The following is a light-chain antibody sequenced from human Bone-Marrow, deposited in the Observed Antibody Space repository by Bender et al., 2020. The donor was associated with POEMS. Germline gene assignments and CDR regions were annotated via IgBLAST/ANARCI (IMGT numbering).Light chain of an antibody. CDR2: EDT. CDR3: CSYVRGSPL. J-gene: IGLJ2*01. Sequence: QSALTPPASVSGSPGQSITISCTGTSSDVGPYNLVSWYQQHPGKAPKVIIYEDTKRPSGVSDRFSGSNSGNTASLTISWLQAEDEADYYCCSYVRGSPLFGGGTKLTV. V-gene: IGLV2-23*01. CDR1: SSDVGPYNL.